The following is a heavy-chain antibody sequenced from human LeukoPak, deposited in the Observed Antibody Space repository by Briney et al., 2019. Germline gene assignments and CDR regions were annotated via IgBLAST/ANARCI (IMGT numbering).Heavy chain of an antibody. V-gene: IGHV4-59*01. CDR2: IYYSGST. J-gene: IGHJ4*02. CDR3: AREGESGGLDY. CDR1: GDSISSYY. Sequence: SETLSLTCTVSGDSISSYYWSWIRQPPGKGLEWIGYIYYSGSTNYNPSLKSRVTISVDTSKNQFSLKLSSVTAADAAVYYCAREGESGGLDYWGQGTLVTVSS. D-gene: IGHD3-16*01.